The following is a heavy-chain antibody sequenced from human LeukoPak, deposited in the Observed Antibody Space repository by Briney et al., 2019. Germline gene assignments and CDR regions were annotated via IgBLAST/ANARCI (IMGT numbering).Heavy chain of an antibody. V-gene: IGHV3-53*01. CDR1: GLTVSSNY. Sequence: GGPLRLSCAASGLTVSSNYMSWVRQAPGKGLEWVSVIYSGGSTYYADSVKGRFTISRDNSKNTLYLQMNSLRAEDTAVYYCASPSEDYGDYSDAFDIWGQGTMVTVSS. J-gene: IGHJ3*02. CDR2: IYSGGST. CDR3: ASPSEDYGDYSDAFDI. D-gene: IGHD4-17*01.